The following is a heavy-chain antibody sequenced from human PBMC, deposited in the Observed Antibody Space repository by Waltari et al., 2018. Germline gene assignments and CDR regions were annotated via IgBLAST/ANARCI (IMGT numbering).Heavy chain of an antibody. CDR3: ARDRGNWFDP. Sequence: QVQLVESGGGVVQPGRSLRLSCAASGFTFSSYAMHWVRQAPGKGLEWVAVISYDGSNKSYADSVKGRFTISRDNSKNTLYLQMNSLRAEDTAVYYCARDRGNWFDPWGQGTLVTVSS. CDR1: GFTFSSYA. J-gene: IGHJ5*02. CDR2: ISYDGSNK. V-gene: IGHV3-30-3*01.